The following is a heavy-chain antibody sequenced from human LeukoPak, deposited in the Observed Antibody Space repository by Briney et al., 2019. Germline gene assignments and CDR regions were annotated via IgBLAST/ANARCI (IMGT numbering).Heavy chain of an antibody. CDR1: GGPISSYY. CDR2: IYYSGST. D-gene: IGHD3-3*01. J-gene: IGHJ4*02. Sequence: SETQSLTCTVSGGPISSYYWSWIRQPPGKGLEWIVYIYYSGSTNYNPSLKSRVTISVDTSKNQFSLKLSSVTAADTAVYYCARAPLTYYDFWSGDPVCYFDYWGQGTLVTVSS. CDR3: ARAPLTYYDFWSGDPVCYFDY. V-gene: IGHV4-59*01.